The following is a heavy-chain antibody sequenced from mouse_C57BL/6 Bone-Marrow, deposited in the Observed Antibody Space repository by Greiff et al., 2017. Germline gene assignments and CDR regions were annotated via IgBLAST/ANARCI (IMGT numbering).Heavy chain of an antibody. CDR1: FTSYG. Sequence: FTSYGISWVKQRTGQGLEWIGEIYPRSGNTYYNEKFKGKATLTADKSSSTAYMELRSLTSEDSAVYFCARFSYYPDYWGQGTTLTVSS. V-gene: IGHV1-81*01. CDR3: ARFSYYPDY. D-gene: IGHD2-12*01. J-gene: IGHJ2*01. CDR2: IYPRSGNT.